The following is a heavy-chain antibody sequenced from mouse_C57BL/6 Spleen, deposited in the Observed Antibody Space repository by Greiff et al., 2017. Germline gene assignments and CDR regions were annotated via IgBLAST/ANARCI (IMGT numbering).Heavy chain of an antibody. V-gene: IGHV5-17*01. CDR3: ARASYYGSLYFDY. J-gene: IGHJ2*01. CDR1: GFTFSDYG. Sequence: EVQLVESGGGLVKPGGSLKLSCAASGFTFSDYGMHWVRQAPEKGLEWVAYISSGSSTIYYADTVKGRFTISRDNAKNTLFLQMTSLRSEDTAMYYCARASYYGSLYFDYWGQGTTLTVSS. CDR2: ISSGSSTI. D-gene: IGHD1-1*01.